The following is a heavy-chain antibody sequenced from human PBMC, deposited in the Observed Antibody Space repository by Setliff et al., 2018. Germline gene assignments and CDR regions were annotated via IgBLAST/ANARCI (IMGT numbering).Heavy chain of an antibody. J-gene: IGHJ4*02. CDR1: GYTLINYG. V-gene: IGHV1-18*01. CDR2: IGAYTGNT. CDR3: SRLVRYCTTATCQSVPGAEV. Sequence: ASVKVSCKASGYTLINYGISWVRQAPGQGLEWMGWIGAYTGNTNYAQKFQGRVTMTTDAPTSTAYMELRSLRSDDTAVYYCSRLVRYCTTATCQSVPGAEVWGQGTLVTSPQ. D-gene: IGHD2-8*01.